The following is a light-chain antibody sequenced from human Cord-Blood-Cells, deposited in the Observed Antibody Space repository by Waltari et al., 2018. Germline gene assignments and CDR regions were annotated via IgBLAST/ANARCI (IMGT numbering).Light chain of an antibody. CDR2: AAS. CDR3: QQSYSTPLT. CDR1: QSISSY. J-gene: IGKJ4*01. Sequence: DIQKTQSPSSLSASVGDRVTLTCRASQSISSYLNWYQQKPGKAPKLLIYAASSLQSGVPSRFSVSGSGTDFTLTISSLQPEDFATYYCQQSYSTPLTFGGGTKVEIK. V-gene: IGKV1-39*01.